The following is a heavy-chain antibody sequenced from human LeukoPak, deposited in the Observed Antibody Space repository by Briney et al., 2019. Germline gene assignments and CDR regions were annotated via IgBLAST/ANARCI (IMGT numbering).Heavy chain of an antibody. V-gene: IGHV4-39*07. Sequence: SETLSLTCTVSGGSISSRNYYWGWIRQPPGKGLEWIGSIYYSGSTYYNPSLKSRVTISLDTSKNQFSLELRSVTAADTAVYYCASAYYYDSSGFLYFFDSWGQGTLVTVSS. CDR3: ASAYYYDSSGFLYFFDS. CDR1: GGSISSRNYY. J-gene: IGHJ4*02. CDR2: IYYSGST. D-gene: IGHD3-22*01.